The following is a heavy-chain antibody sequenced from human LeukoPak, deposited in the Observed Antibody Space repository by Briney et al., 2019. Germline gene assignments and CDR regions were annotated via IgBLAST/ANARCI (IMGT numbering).Heavy chain of an antibody. CDR3: ARENWNDDPPFYYYYYYMDV. CDR2: INTNTGNP. Sequence: GASVKVSCKASGYTFTSYAMNWVRQAPGQGLEWMGWINTNTGNPTYAQGFTGRFVFSLDTSVSTAYLQISSLKAEDTAVYYCARENWNDDPPFYYYYYYMDVWGKGTTVTVSS. V-gene: IGHV7-4-1*02. D-gene: IGHD1-1*01. CDR1: GYTFTSYA. J-gene: IGHJ6*03.